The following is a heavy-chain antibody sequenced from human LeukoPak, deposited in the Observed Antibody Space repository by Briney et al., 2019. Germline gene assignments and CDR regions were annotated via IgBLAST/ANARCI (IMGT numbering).Heavy chain of an antibody. J-gene: IGHJ3*02. CDR3: AKPNCSSTSCFHGAFDI. Sequence: GGSLRLSCAASGFTISSYALSWVRQAPGKGLEWVSAISGSGGSTYYADSVKGRFTISRDNAKNSLYLQMNSLRAEDTAVYYCAKPNCSSTSCFHGAFDIWGQGTMVTVSS. CDR1: GFTISSYA. V-gene: IGHV3-23*01. D-gene: IGHD2-2*01. CDR2: ISGSGGST.